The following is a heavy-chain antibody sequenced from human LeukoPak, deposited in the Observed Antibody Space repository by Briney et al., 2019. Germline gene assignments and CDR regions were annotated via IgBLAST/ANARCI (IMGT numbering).Heavy chain of an antibody. CDR1: GFTFSSYS. CDR2: ISSSSSYI. V-gene: IGHV3-21*04. CDR3: AKDGGLVVVPADPLDY. Sequence: GGSLRLSCAASGFTFSSYSMNWVRQAPGKGLEWVSSISSSSSYIYYADSVKGRFTISRDNSKNTLYLQMNSLRAEDTAVYYCAKDGGLVVVPADPLDYWGQGTLVTVSS. J-gene: IGHJ4*02. D-gene: IGHD2-2*01.